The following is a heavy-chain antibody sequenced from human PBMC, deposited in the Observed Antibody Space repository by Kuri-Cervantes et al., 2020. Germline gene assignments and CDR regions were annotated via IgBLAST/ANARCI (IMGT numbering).Heavy chain of an antibody. D-gene: IGHD2-2*01. J-gene: IGHJ6*02. CDR2: ISGYNGYT. V-gene: IGHV1-18*01. CDR3: ASGRKVVVVPAAMPGYYYYGMAV. Sequence: ASVKVSCKTSGYTFSNYGISWVRQAPGQGLEWMGWISGYNGYTKYAQRLQGRVTMTTDTSRNTAYMELRSLRSDDTAVYYCASGRKVVVVPAAMPGYYYYGMAVWGQGTTVTVSS. CDR1: GYTFSNYG.